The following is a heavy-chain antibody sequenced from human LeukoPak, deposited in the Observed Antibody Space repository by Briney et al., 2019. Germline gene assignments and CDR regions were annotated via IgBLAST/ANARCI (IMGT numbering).Heavy chain of an antibody. CDR3: AKDRPYCGGDCYPRFVNDY. V-gene: IGHV3-23*01. D-gene: IGHD2-21*01. CDR1: GFTFSSYA. Sequence: GGSLRLSCAASGFTFSSYAMSWVRQAPGKGLEWVSAISGSGGSTYYADSVKGRFTISRDNSKNTLYLQMNSLRAEDTAVYYCAKDRPYCGGDCYPRFVNDYWGQGTLVTVSS. J-gene: IGHJ4*02. CDR2: ISGSGGST.